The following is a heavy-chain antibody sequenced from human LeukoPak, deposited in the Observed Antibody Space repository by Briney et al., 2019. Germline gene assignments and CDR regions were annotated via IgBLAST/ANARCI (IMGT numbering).Heavy chain of an antibody. CDR3: ARGRDIVVVPAAMVSYYYYGMDV. CDR2: ISSSSSYI. CDR1: GFTFSSYS. D-gene: IGHD2-2*01. Sequence: GGSLRLSCAASGFTFSSYSMNWVRQAPGKGLEWVSSISSSSSYIYYADSVKGRFTISRDNAKDSLYLQMNSLRAGDTAVYYCARGRDIVVVPAAMVSYYYYGMDVWGQGTTVTVSS. V-gene: IGHV3-21*01. J-gene: IGHJ6*02.